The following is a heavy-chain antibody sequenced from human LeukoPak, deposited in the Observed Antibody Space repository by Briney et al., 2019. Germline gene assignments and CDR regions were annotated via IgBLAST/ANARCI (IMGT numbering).Heavy chain of an antibody. J-gene: IGHJ4*02. Sequence: GRSLRLSCAASGFTFSSYAMHWVRQAPGKGLEWVAVISYDGSNKYYADSVKGRFTISRDNSKNTLYLQMNSLRAEDTAVYYCARARHGAPKNYCDSSGYYPDYWGQGTLVTVSS. D-gene: IGHD3-22*01. CDR3: ARARHGAPKNYCDSSGYYPDY. CDR1: GFTFSSYA. CDR2: ISYDGSNK. V-gene: IGHV3-30-3*01.